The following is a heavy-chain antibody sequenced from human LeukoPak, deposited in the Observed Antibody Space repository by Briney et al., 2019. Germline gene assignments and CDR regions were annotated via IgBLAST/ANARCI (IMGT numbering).Heavy chain of an antibody. V-gene: IGHV4-4*07. CDR3: ARQGGHPTLFWFDP. D-gene: IGHD1/OR15-1a*01. CDR1: GGSISSYY. Sequence: SETLSLTCTVSGGSISSYYWSWIRQPAGKGLEWIGRIYTSGSTNYNPSLKSRVTMSVDTSKSQFSLKLSSVTAADTAVYYCARQGGHPTLFWFDPWGQGTLVTVSS. CDR2: IYTSGST. J-gene: IGHJ5*02.